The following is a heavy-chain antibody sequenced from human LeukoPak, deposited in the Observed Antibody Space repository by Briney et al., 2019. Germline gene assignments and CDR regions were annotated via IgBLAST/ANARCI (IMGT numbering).Heavy chain of an antibody. J-gene: IGHJ6*03. V-gene: IGHV4-34*01. D-gene: IGHD2-15*01. CDR3: ARGVTLVVAVYYYYMDV. CDR2: INHSGST. Sequence: SETLSLTCAVYGGSFSGYYWSWIRQPPGKGLEWIGEINHSGSTNYNPSLKSRVTISVDTSKNRFSLKLSSVTAADTAVYYCARGVTLVVAVYYYYMDVWGKGTTVTVSS. CDR1: GGSFSGYY.